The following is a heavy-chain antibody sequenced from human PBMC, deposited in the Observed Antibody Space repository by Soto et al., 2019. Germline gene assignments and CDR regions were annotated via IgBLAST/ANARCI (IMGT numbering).Heavy chain of an antibody. J-gene: IGHJ4*02. CDR1: GGSISSYY. CDR3: ARLENLGPNERKFAY. CDR2: IYYSGST. V-gene: IGHV4-59*08. Sequence: SETLSLTCTVSGGSISSYYWSWIRQPPGKGLEWIGYIYYSGSTNYNPSLKSRVTISVDTSKNQFSLKLSSVTAADTAVYYCARLENLGPNERKFAYWGQGTLVTVSA. D-gene: IGHD1-1*01.